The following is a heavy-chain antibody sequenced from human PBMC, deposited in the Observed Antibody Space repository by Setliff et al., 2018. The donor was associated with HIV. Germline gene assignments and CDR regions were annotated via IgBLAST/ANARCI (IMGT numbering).Heavy chain of an antibody. V-gene: IGHV4-61*09. CDR3: ARRQRQLATNWFDP. CDR2: IYTSGST. CDR1: GGSISSGSYY. Sequence: PSETLSLTCTVSGGSISSGSYYWSWIRQPAGKGLEWIGHIYTSGSTNYSPSLKSQVTISVDTSKNQFFLKMTSVTAADTAVYYCARRQRQLATNWFDPWGQGTLVTVSS. J-gene: IGHJ5*02. D-gene: IGHD6-25*01.